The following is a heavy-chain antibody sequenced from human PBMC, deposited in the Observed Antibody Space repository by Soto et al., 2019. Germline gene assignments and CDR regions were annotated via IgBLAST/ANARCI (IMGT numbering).Heavy chain of an antibody. CDR1: GGSISSYY. CDR2: IYYSGST. CDR3: ARIGSVAGGYYYMDV. J-gene: IGHJ6*03. Sequence: SETLSLTCTVSGGSISSYYWSWIRQPPGKGLEWIGYIYYSGSTNYNPSLKSRVTISVDTSKNQFSLKLSSVTAADTAVYYCARIGSVAGGYYYMDVWGKGTTVTVSS. V-gene: IGHV4-59*01. D-gene: IGHD6-19*01.